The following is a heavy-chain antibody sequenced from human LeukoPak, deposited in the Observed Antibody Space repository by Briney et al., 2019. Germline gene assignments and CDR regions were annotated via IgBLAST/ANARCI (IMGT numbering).Heavy chain of an antibody. D-gene: IGHD6-13*01. CDR2: LSGTGRST. CDR1: GFSFSSYA. J-gene: IGHJ4*02. CDR3: AKGGDSSSWLFDL. V-gene: IGHV3-23*01. Sequence: PGGSLRLSCAASGFSFSSYAMSWVRQAPGKGLEWVSALSGTGRSTYYADSVRGRFTISRDNSKNTLFLQVNSLRAEDTAVYYCAKGGDSSSWLFDLWGQGTLVTVSS.